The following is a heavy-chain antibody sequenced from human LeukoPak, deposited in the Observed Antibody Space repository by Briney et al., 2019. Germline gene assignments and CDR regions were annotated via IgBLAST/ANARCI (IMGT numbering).Heavy chain of an antibody. D-gene: IGHD5-12*01. Sequence: GGSLRLSCAASGFTFDDYAMHWVRQAPGKGLEWVSGISWNSGSIGYADSVKGRFTISRDNAKNSLYLQMNSLRAEDTALYYCAKDSDSGYDAPDYWGQGTLVTVSS. V-gene: IGHV3-9*01. CDR2: ISWNSGSI. CDR3: AKDSDSGYDAPDY. CDR1: GFTFDDYA. J-gene: IGHJ4*02.